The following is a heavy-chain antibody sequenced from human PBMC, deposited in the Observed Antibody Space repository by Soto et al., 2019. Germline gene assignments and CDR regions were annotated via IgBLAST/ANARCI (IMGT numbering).Heavy chain of an antibody. CDR2: IWYDGSNK. D-gene: IGHD3-22*01. CDR1: GFTFSSYG. J-gene: IGHJ4*02. V-gene: IGHV3-33*01. Sequence: QVQLVESGGGVVQPGRSLRLSCAASGFTFSSYGMHWVRQAPGKGLEWVAVIWYDGSNKYYADSVKGRFTISRDNSKNTLYLQRNSLRAEDTAVYYCARGSSGLDYWGQGTLVTVSS. CDR3: ARGSSGLDY.